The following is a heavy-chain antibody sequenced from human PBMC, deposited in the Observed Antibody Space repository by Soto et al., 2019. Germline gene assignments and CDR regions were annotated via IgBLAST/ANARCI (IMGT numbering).Heavy chain of an antibody. V-gene: IGHV5-10-1*01. CDR1: GYSFTSYW. Sequence: RGESLEISCKGSGYSFTSYWISWVRQMPGKGLEWMGRIDPSDSYTNYSPSFQGHVTISADKSISTAYLQWSSLKASDTAMYYCAYSTVTTDYYYYYGLDVWGQGTTVTVSS. D-gene: IGHD4-17*01. CDR2: IDPSDSYT. CDR3: AYSTVTTDYYYYYGLDV. J-gene: IGHJ6*02.